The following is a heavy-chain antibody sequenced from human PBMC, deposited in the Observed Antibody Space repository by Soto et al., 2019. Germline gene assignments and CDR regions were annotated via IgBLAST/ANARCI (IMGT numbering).Heavy chain of an antibody. J-gene: IGHJ6*02. CDR2: ISSGASNM. D-gene: IGHD3-3*01. Sequence: GGSLRLSXAASGFAFSGFEMNWVRQAPGKGLEWVSYISSGASNMYYADSVKGRFTISRDNAQSSLYLQMNSLRVEDTAVYYCVRDPNYDFWSGYRNKEGTYGMDVWGQGTTVTVSS. V-gene: IGHV3-48*03. CDR1: GFAFSGFE. CDR3: VRDPNYDFWSGYRNKEGTYGMDV.